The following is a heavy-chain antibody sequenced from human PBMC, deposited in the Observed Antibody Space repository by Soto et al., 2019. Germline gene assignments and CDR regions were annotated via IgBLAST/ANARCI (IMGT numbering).Heavy chain of an antibody. V-gene: IGHV3-73*02. CDR3: TNPQVYYGMDV. J-gene: IGHJ6*02. CDR2: IRSKANNYAT. CDR1: GFTFSGSA. Sequence: EVQLVESGGGLVQPGGSLKLSCAASGFTFSGSAVHWVRQASGKGLEWVGHIRSKANNYATAYAASVQGRFTIFRDDLKNTAYLQMNSLKTEDTAVYYCTNPQVYYGMDVWGQGTTVTVSS.